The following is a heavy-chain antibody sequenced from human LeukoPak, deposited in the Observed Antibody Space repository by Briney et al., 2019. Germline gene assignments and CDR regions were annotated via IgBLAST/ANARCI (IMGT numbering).Heavy chain of an antibody. CDR3: AKWVIAAAGSTHFDY. V-gene: IGHV3-23*01. J-gene: IGHJ4*02. Sequence: PGGSVRLSCAASGFTFSSYGMSWVRQAPGKGLEWVSAISGSGGSTYYADSVKGRFTISRDNSKNTLYLQMNSLRAEDTAVYYCAKWVIAAAGSTHFDYWGQGTLVTVSS. CDR1: GFTFSSYG. CDR2: ISGSGGST. D-gene: IGHD6-13*01.